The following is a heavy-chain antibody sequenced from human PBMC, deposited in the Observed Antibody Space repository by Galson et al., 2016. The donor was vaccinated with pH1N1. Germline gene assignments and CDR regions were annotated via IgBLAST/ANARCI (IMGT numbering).Heavy chain of an antibody. CDR3: ASGSGSHSY. Sequence: SLRLSCAASGFTFSNYIMNWVRQTPGRGLEWVATMKYDGSDTDYVDSVKGRFTISRDNAKNSVYLQMNSLRAEDTALYYCASGSGSHSYWGQGTLVTVSS. CDR1: GFTFSNYI. V-gene: IGHV3-7*01. D-gene: IGHD1-26*01. J-gene: IGHJ4*02. CDR2: MKYDGSDT.